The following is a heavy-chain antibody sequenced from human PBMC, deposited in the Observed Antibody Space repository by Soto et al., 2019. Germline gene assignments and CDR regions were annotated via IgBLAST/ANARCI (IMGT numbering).Heavy chain of an antibody. CDR2: INDDGSST. Sequence: PGGSLILSCAASGFTFRMYWMHLVRQVPGKEPEWVSRINDDGSSTNYADSVKGRFTISRDNAKNTLYLQMNSLRAEDTAVYYCARDIAAKSNWFDPWGQGTLVNVSS. D-gene: IGHD6-13*01. J-gene: IGHJ5*02. CDR1: GFTFRMYW. CDR3: ARDIAAKSNWFDP. V-gene: IGHV3-74*01.